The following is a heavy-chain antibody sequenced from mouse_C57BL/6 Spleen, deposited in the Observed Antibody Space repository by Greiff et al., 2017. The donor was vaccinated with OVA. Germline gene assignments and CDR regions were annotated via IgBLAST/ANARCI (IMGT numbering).Heavy chain of an antibody. Sequence: EVQVVESGGGLVQPGGSLKLSCAASGFTFSDYYMYWVRQTPEKRLEWVAYISNGGGSTYYPDTVKGRFTISRDNAKNTLYLQMSRLKSEDTAMYYCARHGGDGYSYAMDYWGQGTSVTVSS. V-gene: IGHV5-12*01. J-gene: IGHJ4*01. CDR3: ARHGGDGYSYAMDY. CDR2: ISNGGGST. CDR1: GFTFSDYY. D-gene: IGHD2-3*01.